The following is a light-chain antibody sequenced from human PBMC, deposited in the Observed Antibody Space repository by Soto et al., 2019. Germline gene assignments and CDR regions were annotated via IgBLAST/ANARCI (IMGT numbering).Light chain of an antibody. Sequence: EIVLTQSPGPLSLTPGERATLSCRASQRVSSTYLAWYQQKLGQAPRLLIYGASSRATGIPDRFSGSGSGTDFTLTISRLEPEDFAVYYCQQYGSSPRTFGQGTKVEIK. V-gene: IGKV3-20*01. CDR2: GAS. J-gene: IGKJ1*01. CDR3: QQYGSSPRT. CDR1: QRVSSTY.